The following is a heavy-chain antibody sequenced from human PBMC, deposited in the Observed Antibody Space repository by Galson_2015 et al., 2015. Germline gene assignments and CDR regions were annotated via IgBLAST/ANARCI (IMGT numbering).Heavy chain of an antibody. V-gene: IGHV1-46*01. CDR1: GYTFTSYY. CDR3: AREMRQYGSGTLGWFDP. J-gene: IGHJ5*02. Sequence: SVKVSCKASGYTFTSYYMHWVRQAPGQGLEWMGIINPSGGSTSYAQKFQGRVTMTRDTSTSTAYMELSSLRSEDTAVYYCAREMRQYGSGTLGWFDPWGQGTLVTVSS. D-gene: IGHD3-10*01. CDR2: INPSGGST.